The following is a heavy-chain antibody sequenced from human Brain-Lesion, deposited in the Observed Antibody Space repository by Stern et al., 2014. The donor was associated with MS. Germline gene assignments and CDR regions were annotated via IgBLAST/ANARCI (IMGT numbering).Heavy chain of an antibody. CDR1: GGSISSGGYY. Sequence: VQLVESGPGLVKPSQTLSLSCTVSGGSISSGGYYWSWIRQPAGKGLEWIGRIFHSGSTSYNPPLKSRVTISKATSKNQFSLRLNSMTAADTAVYYCARGRVVPGFQYYATDVWGQGTTVIVSS. D-gene: IGHD2-2*01. CDR2: IFHSGST. CDR3: ARGRVVPGFQYYATDV. J-gene: IGHJ6*02. V-gene: IGHV4-61*02.